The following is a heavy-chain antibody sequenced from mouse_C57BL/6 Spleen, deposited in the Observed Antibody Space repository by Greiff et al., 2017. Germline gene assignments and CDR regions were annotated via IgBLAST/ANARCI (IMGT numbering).Heavy chain of an antibody. CDR2: INPNNGGT. CDR1: GYTFTDYY. CDR3: AREGNYDYDGAPYWYFDV. J-gene: IGHJ1*03. D-gene: IGHD2-4*01. V-gene: IGHV1-18*01. Sequence: VQLQQSGPELVKPGASVKIPCTASGYTFTDYYMDWVKQSHGKSLEWIGDINPNNGGTIYNQKFKGKATLTVDKSSSTAYMELRSLTSEDTAVYYCAREGNYDYDGAPYWYFDVWGTGTTVTVSS.